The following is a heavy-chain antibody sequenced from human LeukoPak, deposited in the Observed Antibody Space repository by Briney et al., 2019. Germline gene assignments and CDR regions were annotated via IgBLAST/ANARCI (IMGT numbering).Heavy chain of an antibody. Sequence: PSETLSLTCTVSGGSISSHYWSWIRQPPGKGLEWIGNIHYTGSTNYNPSLKSRVTMSVDTSKNHFSLKLTSVTAADTAVYYCALSAGDWFDPWGQGTLVTVSS. D-gene: IGHD1-26*01. V-gene: IGHV4-59*11. CDR3: ALSAGDWFDP. CDR2: IHYTGST. J-gene: IGHJ5*02. CDR1: GGSISSHY.